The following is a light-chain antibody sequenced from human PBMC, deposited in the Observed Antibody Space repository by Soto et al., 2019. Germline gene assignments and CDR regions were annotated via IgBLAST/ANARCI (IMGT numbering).Light chain of an antibody. CDR3: HQYNWPDT. CDR1: QSVTSN. V-gene: IGKV3-15*01. J-gene: IGKJ5*01. CDR2: DAS. Sequence: DIVLTQSPATLSLSPGERATLSCRASQSVTSNLAWYQQRPGQAPRLLIYDASTRATGIPARFSGSGSGTEFTLTISSLQSEDFALYYCHQYNWPDTFGQGTRLEIK.